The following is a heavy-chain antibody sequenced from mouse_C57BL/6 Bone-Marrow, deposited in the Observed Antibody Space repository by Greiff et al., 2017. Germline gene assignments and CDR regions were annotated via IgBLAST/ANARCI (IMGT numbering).Heavy chain of an antibody. J-gene: IGHJ3*01. CDR3: TRSAY. Sequence: VQLQQSGAELVRPGASVTLSCKASGYTFTDYEMHWVKQTPVHGLEWIGAIDPETGGTAYNQKFKGKAILTAEKPSSTAYMELRSLTSEDSAVYYCTRSAYWGQGTLVTVSA. V-gene: IGHV1-15*01. CDR2: IDPETGGT. CDR1: GYTFTDYE.